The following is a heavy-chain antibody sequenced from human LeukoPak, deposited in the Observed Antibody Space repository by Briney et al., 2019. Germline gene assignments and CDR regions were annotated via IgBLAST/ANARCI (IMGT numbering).Heavy chain of an antibody. CDR2: IYYSGST. Sequence: SETLSLTCTVSGGSISSGGYYWSWIRQLPGKGLEWIGYIYYSGSTYYNPSLKSRVTISVDTSKNQFSLKLSSVTAADTAVYYCARVNGVTGYNWNDWVVYYFDYWGQGTLVTVSS. D-gene: IGHD1-1*01. CDR3: ARVNGVTGYNWNDWVVYYFDY. CDR1: GGSISSGGYY. V-gene: IGHV4-31*03. J-gene: IGHJ4*02.